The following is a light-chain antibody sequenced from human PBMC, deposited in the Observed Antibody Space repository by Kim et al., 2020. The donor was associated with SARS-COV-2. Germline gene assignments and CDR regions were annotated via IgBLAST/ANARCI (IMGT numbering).Light chain of an antibody. Sequence: KTVTLTRTRRSGGIASSYVHWYQQRPGSAPTTVIYDDNERPSGVPDRFSGSIDSSSNTASLTISGLRTEDEADYYCQSYDSTKDCVFGGGTQLTVL. CDR3: QSYDSTKDCV. V-gene: IGLV6-57*03. CDR2: DDN. CDR1: SGGIASSY. J-gene: IGLJ2*01.